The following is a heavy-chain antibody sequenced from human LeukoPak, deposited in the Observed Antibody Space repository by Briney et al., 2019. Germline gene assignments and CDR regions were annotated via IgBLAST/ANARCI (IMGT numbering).Heavy chain of an antibody. CDR2: ISSSGSSI. V-gene: IGHV3-48*03. Sequence: PGGSLRLSCAASGFTVSSSYMSWVRQTPGKGLEWVSYISSSGSSIYYADSVKGRFTISRDNAKNSLCLQMNSLRAEDTAVYYCARQYYYDTSGYDAFDIWGQGTMVTVSS. D-gene: IGHD3-22*01. CDR1: GFTVSSSY. CDR3: ARQYYYDTSGYDAFDI. J-gene: IGHJ3*02.